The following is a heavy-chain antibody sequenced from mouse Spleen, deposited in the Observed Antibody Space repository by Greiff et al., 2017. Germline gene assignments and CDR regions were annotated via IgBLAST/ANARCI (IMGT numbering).Heavy chain of an antibody. CDR3: ARDMGGNYPFDY. CDR1: GFTFSDYY. Sequence: EVHLVESEGGLVQPGSSMKLSCTASGFTFSDYYMAWVRQVPEKGLEWVANINYDGSSTYYLDSLKSRFIISRDNAKNILYLQMSSLKSEDTATYYCARDMGGNYPFDYWGQGTTLTVSS. D-gene: IGHD2-1*01. CDR2: INYDGSST. J-gene: IGHJ2*01. V-gene: IGHV5-16*01.